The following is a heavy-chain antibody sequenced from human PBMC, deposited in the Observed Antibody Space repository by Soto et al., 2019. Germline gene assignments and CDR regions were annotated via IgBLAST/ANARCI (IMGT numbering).Heavy chain of an antibody. D-gene: IGHD2-15*01. CDR2: ISYGGTT. Sequence: QVQLQESGPGLVKPSQTLSLTCTVSGGSMNSGGYCWSWIRQHPGEGLEWIGCISYGGTTSYNPSRQSRVIISVDTSKNQFSLKLTSVTAAATAVYYCSRGILVWGQGTLITVSS. CDR3: SRGILV. J-gene: IGHJ4*02. V-gene: IGHV4-31*03. CDR1: GGSMNSGGYC.